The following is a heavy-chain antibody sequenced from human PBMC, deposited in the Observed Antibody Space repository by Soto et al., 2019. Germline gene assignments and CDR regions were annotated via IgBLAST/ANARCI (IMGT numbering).Heavy chain of an antibody. CDR2: ISYDGSNK. CDR1: GFTFSSYG. Sequence: GGSLRLSCAASGFTFSSYGMHWVRQAPGKGLEWVAVISYDGSNKYYADSVKGRFTISRDNSKNTLYLQMNSLRAEDTAVYYCAKDLGVRGVPGYYFDYWGQGTLVTVSS. J-gene: IGHJ4*02. D-gene: IGHD3-10*01. V-gene: IGHV3-30*18. CDR3: AKDLGVRGVPGYYFDY.